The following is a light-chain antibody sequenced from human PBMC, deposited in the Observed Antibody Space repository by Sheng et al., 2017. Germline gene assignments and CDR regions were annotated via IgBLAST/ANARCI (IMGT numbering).Light chain of an antibody. V-gene: IGKV1-16*01. Sequence: IQMTQSPSVLSASVGDRVTMTCRASQGIYYFVAWFQQKPGKAPKPLIFRASNLKNGVPSRFSGSGFGIDFSLTITNLQPEDVATYFCQHYNNYPWTFGQGTKVELK. J-gene: IGKJ1*01. CDR1: QGIYYF. CDR3: QHYNNYPWT. CDR2: RAS.